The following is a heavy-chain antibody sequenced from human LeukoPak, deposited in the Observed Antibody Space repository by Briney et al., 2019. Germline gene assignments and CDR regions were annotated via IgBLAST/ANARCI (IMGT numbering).Heavy chain of an antibody. J-gene: IGHJ4*02. Sequence: GGSLRLSCAASGFTFSSYSMNWVRQAPGKGLEWVSYISSSSSTIYYADSVKGRFTISRDNAKNPLYLQMNSLRDEDTAVYYCARVGYYDSSGYQDDYWGQGTLVTVSS. CDR1: GFTFSSYS. CDR2: ISSSSSTI. CDR3: ARVGYYDSSGYQDDY. V-gene: IGHV3-48*02. D-gene: IGHD3-22*01.